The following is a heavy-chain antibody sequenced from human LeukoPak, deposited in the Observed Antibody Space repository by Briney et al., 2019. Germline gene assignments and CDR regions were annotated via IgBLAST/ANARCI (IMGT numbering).Heavy chain of an antibody. Sequence: GGSLRLSCAASGFAFSSYGMSWVRQAPGKGLEWVSGISGSGGSTYYADSVKGRFTISRDNSKNTLHLQMSSLRAEDTAVYYCAKDKRTAMPHDYWGQGTLVTVSS. J-gene: IGHJ4*02. V-gene: IGHV3-23*01. CDR3: AKDKRTAMPHDY. CDR2: ISGSGGST. CDR1: GFAFSSYG. D-gene: IGHD5-18*01.